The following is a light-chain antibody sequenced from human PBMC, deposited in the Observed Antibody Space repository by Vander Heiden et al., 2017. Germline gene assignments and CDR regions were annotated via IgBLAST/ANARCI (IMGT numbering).Light chain of an antibody. CDR3: QQYNSWPFT. Sequence: VMTQSPATLSVSPGERATLSCRASQSVRGNLAWYQQKPGQAPRLLIYGASARATGIPARFSGSESGTDFTLTISSLQSEDFAVYYCQQYNSWPFTFGHGTKLEIK. V-gene: IGKV3-15*01. CDR1: QSVRGN. CDR2: GAS. J-gene: IGKJ2*01.